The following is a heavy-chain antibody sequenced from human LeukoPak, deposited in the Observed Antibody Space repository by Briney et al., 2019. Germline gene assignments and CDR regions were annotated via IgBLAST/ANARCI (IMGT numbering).Heavy chain of an antibody. Sequence: GQSLSLACALYGFSLSVSSMQWDSHASGKGREWVGRTLTKGNSYATENAESVKRRFTLSRDDSMNTAYLEMSSLKSEDTAMYYCSRRGGSYSVHDDAFHIWGQGTMVTVSS. J-gene: IGHJ3*02. CDR2: TLTKGNSYAT. D-gene: IGHD1-26*01. V-gene: IGHV3-73*01. CDR3: SRRGGSYSVHDDAFHI. CDR1: GFSLSVSS.